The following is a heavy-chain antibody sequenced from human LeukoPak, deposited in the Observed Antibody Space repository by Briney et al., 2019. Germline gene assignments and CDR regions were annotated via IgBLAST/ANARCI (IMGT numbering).Heavy chain of an antibody. CDR1: GGSFSGYY. J-gene: IGHJ4*02. V-gene: IGHV4-34*01. CDR2: INHSGST. D-gene: IGHD6-25*01. CDR3: ASADSSGDY. Sequence: SSETLSLTCAVYGGSFSGYYWSWIRQPPGKGLEWIGEINHSGSTNYNPSLKSRVTLSVDTSKNQFSLKLSSVTAADTAVYYCASADSSGDYWGQGTLVTVSS.